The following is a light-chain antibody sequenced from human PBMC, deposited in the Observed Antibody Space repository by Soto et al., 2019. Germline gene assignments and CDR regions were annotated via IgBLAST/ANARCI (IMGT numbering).Light chain of an antibody. CDR2: EVI. J-gene: IGLJ1*01. CDR3: SSYTASSTYV. V-gene: IGLV2-14*01. Sequence: QSALTQPASVSGSPGQSITISCTGTSSDVGAYDYVSWYQQHPGKAPKLMIYEVINRPSGVSNRFSGSKSGNTASLIISGLQAEDEADYYCSSYTASSTYVFGTGTKLTVL. CDR1: SSDVGAYDY.